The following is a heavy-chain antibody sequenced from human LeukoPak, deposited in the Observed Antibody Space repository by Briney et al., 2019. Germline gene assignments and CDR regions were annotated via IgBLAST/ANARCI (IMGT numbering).Heavy chain of an antibody. Sequence: GGSLRLSCAASGFTFSGSWMSWVRQAPGKGLDWVSSISSSSSYIYYADSVKGRFTISRVNAKNSLYLQMNSLRAEDTAVYYCARSTKPLLLGYWGQGTLVTVSS. CDR1: GFTFSGSW. D-gene: IGHD2-21*02. J-gene: IGHJ4*02. V-gene: IGHV3-21*01. CDR3: ARSTKPLLLGY. CDR2: ISSSSSYI.